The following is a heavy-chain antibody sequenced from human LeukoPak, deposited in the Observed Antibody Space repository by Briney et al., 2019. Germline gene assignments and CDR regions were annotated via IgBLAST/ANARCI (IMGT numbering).Heavy chain of an antibody. CDR1: GGSISGYY. Sequence: SETLSLTCTVSGGSISGYYWSWIRQPPGKGLEWIGYIHYSGGTNYNPSLKSRVTISVDMSKNQLSLKLSSVTAADTAVYYCARHPGLYFYYGMDVWGPGTTVTVSS. CDR3: ARHPGLYFYYGMDV. J-gene: IGHJ6*02. CDR2: IHYSGGT. V-gene: IGHV4-59*08.